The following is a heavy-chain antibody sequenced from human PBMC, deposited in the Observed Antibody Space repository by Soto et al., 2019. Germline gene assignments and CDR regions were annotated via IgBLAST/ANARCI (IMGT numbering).Heavy chain of an antibody. CDR2: INPSGGST. CDR3: ASPYYYDSSGHYYDSDAFDI. Sequence: ASVKVSCKASGYTFTSYYMHWVRQAPGQGLEWMGIINPSGGSTSYAQKFQGRVTMTRDTSTSTVYMELSSLRSEDTAVYYCASPYYYDSSGHYYDSDAFDIWGQGTMVTVSS. CDR1: GYTFTSYY. V-gene: IGHV1-46*01. D-gene: IGHD3-22*01. J-gene: IGHJ3*02.